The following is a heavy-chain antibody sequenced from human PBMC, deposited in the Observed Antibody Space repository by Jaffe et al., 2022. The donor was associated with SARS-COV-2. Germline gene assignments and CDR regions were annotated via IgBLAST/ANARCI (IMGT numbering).Heavy chain of an antibody. CDR2: ISAYNGNT. Sequence: QVQLVQSGAEVKKPGASVKVSCKASGYTFTSYGISWVRQAPGQGLEWMGWISAYNGNTNYAQKLQGRVTMTTDTSTSTAYMELRSLRSDDTAVYYCARDGKTIAAPPFGLDYYYYYGMDVWGQGTTVTVSS. D-gene: IGHD6-13*01. V-gene: IGHV1-18*01. CDR1: GYTFTSYG. J-gene: IGHJ6*02. CDR3: ARDGKTIAAPPFGLDYYYYYGMDV.